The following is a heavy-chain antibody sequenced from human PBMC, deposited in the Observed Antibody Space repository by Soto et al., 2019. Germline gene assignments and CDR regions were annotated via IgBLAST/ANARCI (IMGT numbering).Heavy chain of an antibody. J-gene: IGHJ2*01. CDR3: ARHRPTVTKRYFDL. D-gene: IGHD4-17*01. CDR2: IYYSGST. V-gene: IGHV4-39*01. Sequence: QLQLQESGPGLVKPSETLSLTCTVSGGSISSSSYYWGWIRQPPGKGLEWIGSIYYSGSTYYNPSLKSQVTISVDTSKNQFSLKLSSVTAADTAVYYCARHRPTVTKRYFDLWGRGTLVTVSS. CDR1: GGSISSSSYY.